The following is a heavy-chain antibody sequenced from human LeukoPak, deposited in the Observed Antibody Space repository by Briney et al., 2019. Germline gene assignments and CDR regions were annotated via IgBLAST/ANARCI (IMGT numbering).Heavy chain of an antibody. CDR3: ARDSNGPAF. Sequence: PGGSLRLSCAASGFTFSTYSMKWVRQAPGKGLEYVSVISSDGGTFYSESVKGRFTISRDYSKNTLYLQMNSLRADDTAVYYCARDSNGPAFWGQGTLVTVSS. J-gene: IGHJ4*02. V-gene: IGHV3-53*01. D-gene: IGHD3-22*01. CDR2: ISSDGGT. CDR1: GFTFSTYS.